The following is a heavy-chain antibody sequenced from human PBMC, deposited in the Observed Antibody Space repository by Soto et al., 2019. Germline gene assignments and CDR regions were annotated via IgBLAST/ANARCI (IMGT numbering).Heavy chain of an antibody. CDR3: ARPDFGDYWYFDL. CDR1: GGTFSSHT. CDR2: IIPALGTA. D-gene: IGHD4-17*01. J-gene: IGHJ2*01. V-gene: IGHV1-69*08. Sequence: QDQLVQSGAEVKKPGSSVKVSCKASGGTFSSHTFSWVRQAPGQGLEWMGRIIPALGTATYAQKFQGRVTITADESETTVYMELNSLRSEDTAVYYCARPDFGDYWYFDLWGRDTLVTVSS.